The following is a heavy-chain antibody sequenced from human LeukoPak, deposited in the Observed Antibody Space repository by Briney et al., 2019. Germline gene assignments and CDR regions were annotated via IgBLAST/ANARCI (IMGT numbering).Heavy chain of an antibody. J-gene: IGHJ3*02. CDR3: AREGGNGSDAFDI. CDR1: GYTFTSYA. D-gene: IGHD3-10*01. CDR2: INPNSGGT. V-gene: IGHV1-2*02. Sequence: ASVKVSCKASGYTFTSYAMHWVRQAPGQGLEWMGWINPNSGGTNYAQKFQGRVTMTRDTSISTAYMELSRLRSDDTAVYYCAREGGNGSDAFDIWGQGTMVTVSS.